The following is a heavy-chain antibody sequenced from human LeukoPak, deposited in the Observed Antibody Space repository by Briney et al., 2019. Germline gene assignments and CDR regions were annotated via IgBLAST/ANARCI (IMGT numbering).Heavy chain of an antibody. J-gene: IGHJ4*02. V-gene: IGHV1-18*01. CDR1: GGTFSSYA. D-gene: IGHD3-22*01. CDR3: ARKRVVRAWYYYDSSGYCFDY. Sequence: ASVKVSCKASGGTFSSYAISWVRRAPGQGLEWMGWISAYNGNTNYAQKLQGRVTMTTDTSTSTAYMELRSLRSDDTAVYYCARKRVVRAWYYYDSSGYCFDYWGQGTLVTVSS. CDR2: ISAYNGNT.